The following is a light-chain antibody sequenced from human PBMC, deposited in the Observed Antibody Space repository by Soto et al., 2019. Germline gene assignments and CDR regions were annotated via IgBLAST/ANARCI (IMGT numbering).Light chain of an antibody. J-gene: IGKJ4*01. CDR1: QTISNY. Sequence: DIQMTQSPSSLSASVGHRVTITCRASQTISNYVNWYQQKPGKAPELLVYSASSLQSGVPSRFSGSGSGTDFTLTISSLQPEDFATYFCQQSFRTPLTFGGGTKVDIK. V-gene: IGKV1-39*01. CDR3: QQSFRTPLT. CDR2: SAS.